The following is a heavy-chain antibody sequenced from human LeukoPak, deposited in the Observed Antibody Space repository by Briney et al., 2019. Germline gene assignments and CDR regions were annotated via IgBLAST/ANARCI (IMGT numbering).Heavy chain of an antibody. Sequence: ASVKVSCKASGGTFSSYAISWVRQAPGQGLEWMGGIIPIFGTANYAQKFQGRVTITADESTSTAYMELSSLRSEDTAVYYCASPSYYYDRGAFGIWGQGTMVTVSS. D-gene: IGHD3-22*01. V-gene: IGHV1-69*13. CDR2: IIPIFGTA. CDR1: GGTFSSYA. J-gene: IGHJ3*02. CDR3: ASPSYYYDRGAFGI.